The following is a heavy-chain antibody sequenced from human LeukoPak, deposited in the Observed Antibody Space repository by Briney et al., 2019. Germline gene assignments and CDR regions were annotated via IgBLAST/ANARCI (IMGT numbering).Heavy chain of an antibody. J-gene: IGHJ4*02. D-gene: IGHD3-10*01. CDR2: IKHDGSEK. CDR3: ARPSYTSGSYFDY. Sequence: GGSLRLSCEASVFTFNIYWMGWVRQAPGKGLEWVATIKHDGSEKYYVDSVKGRFTISRDNAKNSLYLQMNSLRVDDTAVYYCARPSYTSGSYFDYWGQGTLVTLSS. V-gene: IGHV3-7*04. CDR1: VFTFNIYW.